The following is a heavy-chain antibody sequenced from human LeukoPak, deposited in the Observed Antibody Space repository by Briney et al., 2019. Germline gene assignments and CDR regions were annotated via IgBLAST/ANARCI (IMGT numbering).Heavy chain of an antibody. CDR2: LQYRGST. Sequence: PSGTLSLTCVVSGGSVSNGHWWSWARQSPGKGLEWIGSLQYRGSTYYNPSLKSRVTISVDTSKNQFSLKLSSVTAADTAVYYCASPKISMSGYFQHWGQGTLVIVSS. V-gene: IGHV4-4*02. CDR1: GGSVSNGHW. CDR3: ASPKISMSGYFQH. D-gene: IGHD3-10*02. J-gene: IGHJ1*01.